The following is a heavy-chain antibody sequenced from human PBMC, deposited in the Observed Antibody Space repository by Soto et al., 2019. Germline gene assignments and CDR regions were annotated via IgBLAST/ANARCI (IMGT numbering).Heavy chain of an antibody. J-gene: IGHJ4*02. CDR1: GGSITRGGYY. CDR2: IYYSGST. Sequence: QVQLQESGPGLVKPSQTLSLTCTVSGGSITRGGYYWTWIRQHPGKGLEWIGYIYYSGSTYYNPSLNSRLTLSVDTYNNQFSLKLSSVTAAATAVYYCARVDSGGYAYFDYWGQGTLVTVSS. D-gene: IGHD5-12*01. V-gene: IGHV4-31*03. CDR3: ARVDSGGYAYFDY.